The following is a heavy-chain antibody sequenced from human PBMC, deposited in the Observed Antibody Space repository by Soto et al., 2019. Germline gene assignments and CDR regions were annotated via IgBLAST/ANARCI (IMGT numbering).Heavy chain of an antibody. V-gene: IGHV3-73*01. Sequence: GGSLRLSCAASGFTFGGSAMHWVRQASGKGLEWVGRIRSKANSYATAYAASVKGRFTISRDDSKNTAYLQMNSLKTEDTAVYYCTSNVFLEWLLSPYYYGMDVWGQGTTVTVSS. J-gene: IGHJ6*02. CDR3: TSNVFLEWLLSPYYYGMDV. CDR2: IRSKANSYAT. CDR1: GFTFGGSA. D-gene: IGHD3-3*01.